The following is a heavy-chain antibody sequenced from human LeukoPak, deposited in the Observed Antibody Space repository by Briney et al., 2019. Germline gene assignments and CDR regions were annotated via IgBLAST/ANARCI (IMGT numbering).Heavy chain of an antibody. CDR1: GYTFTSYY. CDR3: AKYCTRTTCYSLDY. D-gene: IGHD2-2*01. Sequence: GASVTVSCKASGYTFTSYYMHWVRQAPGQGVAGVGIINPNSGGTNYAQKLQGRVTMTRDTSNSTAYMELSRLTSDNTAVYYCAKYCTRTTCYSLDYWGQGTLVTVSS. CDR2: INPNSGGT. V-gene: IGHV1-2*02. J-gene: IGHJ4*02.